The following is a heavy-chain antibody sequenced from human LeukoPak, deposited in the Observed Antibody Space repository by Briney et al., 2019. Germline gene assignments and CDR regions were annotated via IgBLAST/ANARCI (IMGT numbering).Heavy chain of an antibody. CDR2: IYHSGST. D-gene: IGHD6-6*01. CDR3: ARDRGRASTSSSDY. J-gene: IGHJ4*02. V-gene: IGHV4-38-2*02. Sequence: PSETLSLTCTVSGGSISSDYYWGWIRQPPGQGLEWIGTIYHSGSTYYNPSLQSRVTISVDTSKNQFSLKLSSVTAADTAVYYCARDRGRASTSSSDYWGQGTLVTVSS. CDR1: GGSISSDYY.